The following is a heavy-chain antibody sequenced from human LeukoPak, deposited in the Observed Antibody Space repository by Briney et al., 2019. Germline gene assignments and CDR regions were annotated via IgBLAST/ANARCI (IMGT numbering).Heavy chain of an antibody. CDR3: AKGRDYGDTKDAFDI. Sequence: GGSLRLSCAASGFTFSSYSMNWVRQAPGKGLEWVSAISGSGGSTYYADSVKGRFTISRDNSKNTLYLQMNSLRAEDTAVYYCAKGRDYGDTKDAFDIWGQGTMVTVSS. D-gene: IGHD4-17*01. V-gene: IGHV3-23*01. CDR1: GFTFSSYS. CDR2: ISGSGGST. J-gene: IGHJ3*02.